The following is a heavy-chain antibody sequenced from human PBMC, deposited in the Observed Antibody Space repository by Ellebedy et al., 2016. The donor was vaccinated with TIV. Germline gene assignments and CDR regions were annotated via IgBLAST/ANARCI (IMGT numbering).Heavy chain of an antibody. CDR2: INTYNGNR. V-gene: IGHV1-18*04. D-gene: IGHD5-12*01. CDR3: ARYRLGEESGYEFFDY. J-gene: IGHJ4*02. CDR1: GYTFINYG. Sequence: AASVKVPCKASGYTFINYGFIWVRQAPGQGLEWMGWINTYNGNRNYAQKLQGRLTMTTNTPTGTAYMELRRLRSDDTAVYYCARYRLGEESGYEFFDYWGQGTLVTVSS.